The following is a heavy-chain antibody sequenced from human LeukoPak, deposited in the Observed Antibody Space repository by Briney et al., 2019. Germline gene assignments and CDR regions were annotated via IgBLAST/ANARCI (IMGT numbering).Heavy chain of an antibody. J-gene: IGHJ5*02. CDR1: GYSLTSSW. V-gene: IGHV5-51*01. D-gene: IGHD2-8*01. Sequence: GESLQISCKGSGYSLTSSWIGWVRQMPGKGLEWMGIIYPGDSDTRYSPSFQGQVTISADKSISTAYLQWSSLKASDTAMYYCARLVTVWAVFDPWGQGTLVTVSS. CDR2: IYPGDSDT. CDR3: ARLVTVWAVFDP.